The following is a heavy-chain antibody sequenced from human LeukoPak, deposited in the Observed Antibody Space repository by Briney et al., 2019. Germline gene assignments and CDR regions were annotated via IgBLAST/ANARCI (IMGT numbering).Heavy chain of an antibody. CDR2: IYHSGST. D-gene: IGHD3-10*01. J-gene: IGHJ4*02. Sequence: PSETLSLTFAVSGGSISSGGYSWSWIRQPPGKGLEWIGYIYHSGSTYYNPSLKSRVTISVDRSKNQFSLKLSSVTAADTAVYYCARSSTRDYDGSGSSTMYYFDYWGQGTLVTVSS. CDR3: ARSSTRDYDGSGSSTMYYFDY. V-gene: IGHV4-30-2*01. CDR1: GGSISSGGYS.